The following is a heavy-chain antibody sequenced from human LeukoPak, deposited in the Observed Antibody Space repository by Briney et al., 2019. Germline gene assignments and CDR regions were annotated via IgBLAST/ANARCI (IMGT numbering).Heavy chain of an antibody. V-gene: IGHV3-53*01. CDR1: GFTVSSNY. Sequence: PGGSLRLSCAASGFTVSSNYMSWVRQAPGKGLEWVSVIYSGGSTYYADSVKGRFTISRDNSKNTLYLQMNSLRAEDTAVYYCARDRGYSGYDWFFDYWGQGTLVTVSS. D-gene: IGHD5-12*01. CDR3: ARDRGYSGYDWFFDY. J-gene: IGHJ4*02. CDR2: IYSGGST.